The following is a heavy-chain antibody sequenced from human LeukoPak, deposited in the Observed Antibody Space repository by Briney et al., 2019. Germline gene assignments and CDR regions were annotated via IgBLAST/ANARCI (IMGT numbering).Heavy chain of an antibody. Sequence: SETLSLTCTVSGGSISSGGYYWSWIRQHPGKGLEWIGYIYYSGSTYYNPSLKSRVTISVDTSKNQFSLKLSSVTAADTAAYYCAREKQTGWSDYWGQGTLVTVSS. J-gene: IGHJ4*02. CDR1: GGSISSGGYY. V-gene: IGHV4-31*03. D-gene: IGHD1-1*01. CDR3: AREKQTGWSDY. CDR2: IYYSGST.